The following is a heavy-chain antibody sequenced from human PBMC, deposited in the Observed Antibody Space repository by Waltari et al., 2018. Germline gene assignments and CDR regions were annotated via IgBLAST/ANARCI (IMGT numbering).Heavy chain of an antibody. CDR1: GFVFNNYW. CDR2: IKQYGSEE. V-gene: IGHV3-7*01. D-gene: IGHD4-4*01. Sequence: ELQLVESGGGLVQPGRSLKLSCSASGFVFNNYWMCWVRQAQGKGLEWVANIKQYGSEEHYVDSAKGRFTISRDNAKNAVYLQMNSLSAGDTSVYYCARGDSWAFDIWGQGTMVTVAS. CDR3: ARGDSWAFDI. J-gene: IGHJ3*02.